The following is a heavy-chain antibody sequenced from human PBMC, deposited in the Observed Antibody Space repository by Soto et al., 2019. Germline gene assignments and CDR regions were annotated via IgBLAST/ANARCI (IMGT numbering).Heavy chain of an antibody. Sequence: QVQLVQSGAEVKKPGASVKVSCKASGYTFTSYAMHWVRQAPGQRREWMGSINAGNGNTKYSQQFQGRVTITRDTSASTAYKQLSRLRSEDTAVDYCARCLGGAGGPGDYWGEGTLVTLSS. D-gene: IGHD2-15*01. CDR1: GYTFTSYA. CDR2: INAGNGNT. V-gene: IGHV1-3*01. CDR3: ARCLGGAGGPGDY. J-gene: IGHJ4*02.